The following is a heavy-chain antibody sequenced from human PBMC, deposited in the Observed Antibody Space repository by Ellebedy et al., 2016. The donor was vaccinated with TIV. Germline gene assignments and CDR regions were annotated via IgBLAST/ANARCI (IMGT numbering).Heavy chain of an antibody. Sequence: ASVKVSCKASGYTFTSYALHWVRLAPGQRLEWMGWMNPNSGNTGYAQEFQGRVSMTRDTSTDTAYMELSSLTSEDTAVYYCARIYNWFDPWGQGTLVTVSS. J-gene: IGHJ5*02. CDR3: ARIYNWFDP. CDR1: GYTFTSYA. CDR2: MNPNSGNT. V-gene: IGHV1-8*02.